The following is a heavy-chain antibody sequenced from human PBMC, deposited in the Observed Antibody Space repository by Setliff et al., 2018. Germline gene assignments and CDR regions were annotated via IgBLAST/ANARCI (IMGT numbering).Heavy chain of an antibody. D-gene: IGHD3-3*01. CDR2: IYTGGST. J-gene: IGHJ5*02. V-gene: IGHV4-61*02. CDR1: GDSINSGTYY. Sequence: SETLSLTCSVSGDSINSGTYYWSWFRQSAGKGLEWIGRIYTGGSTNYNPSLKSRVTISLGTSKNHFSLTLTSVTAADTAVYYCARGRGLEWLPESWFDPWGQGTLVTVSS. CDR3: ARGRGLEWLPESWFDP.